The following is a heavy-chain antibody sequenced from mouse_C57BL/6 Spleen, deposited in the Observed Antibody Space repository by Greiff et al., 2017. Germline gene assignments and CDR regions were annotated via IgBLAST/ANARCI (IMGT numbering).Heavy chain of an antibody. V-gene: IGHV1-50*01. CDR1: GYTFTSYW. D-gene: IGHD1-1*01. CDR3: ARDTTVVATRYFDV. Sequence: QVQLQQPGAELVKPGASVKLSCKASGYTFTSYWMQWVKQRPGQGLEWIGEIDPSDSYTNYNQKFTGKATLTVDTSSSTAYMQLSSLTSEDSAVYYCARDTTVVATRYFDVWGTGTTVTVSS. J-gene: IGHJ1*03. CDR2: IDPSDSYT.